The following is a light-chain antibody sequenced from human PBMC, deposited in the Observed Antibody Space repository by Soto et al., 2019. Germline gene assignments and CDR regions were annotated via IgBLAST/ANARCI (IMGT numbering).Light chain of an antibody. J-gene: IGLJ1*01. CDR2: EVT. Sequence: QSALTQPASVSGSLGQSITISCTGTISDLGGYNYVSWYQQHPGKAPRLVIYEVTNRPSGASNRFSGSKSGNTASLTISGLQADDEADYYCNSFTDSSLYGFGTGTKVTVL. V-gene: IGLV2-14*01. CDR3: NSFTDSSLYG. CDR1: ISDLGGYNY.